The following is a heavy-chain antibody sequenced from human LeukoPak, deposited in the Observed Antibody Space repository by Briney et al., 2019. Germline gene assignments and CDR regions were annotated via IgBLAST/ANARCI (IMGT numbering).Heavy chain of an antibody. J-gene: IGHJ4*02. Sequence: SETLSLTCTVSGGSISSGGYYWSWIRQRPGKGLEWIGYIYYSGSTYYNPSLKSRVTISVDTSKNQFSLKLSSVTAADTAVYYCARKASSSWEIDYWGQGTLVTVSS. CDR3: ARKASSSWEIDY. CDR2: IYYSGST. D-gene: IGHD6-13*01. V-gene: IGHV4-31*03. CDR1: GGSISSGGYY.